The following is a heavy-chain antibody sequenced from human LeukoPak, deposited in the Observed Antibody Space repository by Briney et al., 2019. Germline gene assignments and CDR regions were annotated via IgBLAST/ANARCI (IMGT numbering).Heavy chain of an antibody. Sequence: GGSLRLSCAASGFTFSSYGMHWVRQAPGKGLEWVANIKQDGSEKYYVDSVKGRFTISRDNAKNSLYLQMNSLRAEDTAVYYCARDRGVVIRYWGQGTLVTVSS. CDR3: ARDRGVVIRY. CDR2: IKQDGSEK. V-gene: IGHV3-7*01. CDR1: GFTFSSYG. J-gene: IGHJ4*02. D-gene: IGHD3-3*01.